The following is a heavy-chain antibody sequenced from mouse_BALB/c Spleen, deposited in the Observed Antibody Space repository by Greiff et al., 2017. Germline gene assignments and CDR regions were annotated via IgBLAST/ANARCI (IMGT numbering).Heavy chain of an antibody. CDR1: GFTFSSFG. CDR3: ARHGKGFAY. V-gene: IGHV5-17*02. CDR2: ISSGSSTI. D-gene: IGHD2-1*01. Sequence: EVMLVESGGGLVQPGGSRKFSCAASGFTFSSFGMHWVRQAPEKGLEWVAYISSGSSTIYYADTVKGRFTISRDNPKNTLFLQMTSLRSEDTAMYYCARHGKGFAYWGQGTLVTVSA. J-gene: IGHJ3*01.